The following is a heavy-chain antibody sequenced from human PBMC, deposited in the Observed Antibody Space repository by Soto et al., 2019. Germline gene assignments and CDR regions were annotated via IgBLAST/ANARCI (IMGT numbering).Heavy chain of an antibody. CDR3: AYYRYIRAVHFDS. J-gene: IGHJ4*02. V-gene: IGHV3-15*07. CDR2: LKSKTNAGTA. CDR1: GLTITDAW. Sequence: EVQLVESGGGLVKPGESLRLSCTASGLTITDAWMKWVRQAPGKGLEWVGRLKSKTNAGTADYAAPVRGRFIILRDDTKNMLYLQMNSLKTEDTGVYYCAYYRYIRAVHFDSWGQGTLVTVSS. D-gene: IGHD3-16*02.